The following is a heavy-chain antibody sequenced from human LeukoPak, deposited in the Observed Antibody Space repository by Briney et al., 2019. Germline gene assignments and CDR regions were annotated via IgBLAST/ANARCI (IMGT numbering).Heavy chain of an antibody. CDR2: VFDGGGT. V-gene: IGHV4-59*01. CDR1: GGSISNYW. CDR3: ARGYSSSWNYFDY. Sequence: SETLSLTCTVSGGSISNYWWSWIRQPPGKGLEWIGYVFDGGGTNYNPSLKSRVTISVTTSKKKFSLKLSSVTAADTAVYYCARGYSSSWNYFDYWGQGTLVTVSS. J-gene: IGHJ4*02. D-gene: IGHD6-13*01.